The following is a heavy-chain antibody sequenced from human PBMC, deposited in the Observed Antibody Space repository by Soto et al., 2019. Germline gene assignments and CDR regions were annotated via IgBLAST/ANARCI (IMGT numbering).Heavy chain of an antibody. V-gene: IGHV5-51*01. CDR3: ARQGLHYDSYGYQLDALDI. CDR2: IYPGHSDT. CDR1: GYRFSNYW. Sequence: PGESLKISCEGSGYRFSNYWIGWVRQMPGKGLEWMGIIYPGHSDTRYSPSFQGQVTISADKSINTAYLQWSSLKASDTAMYFCARQGLHYDSYGYQLDALDIWGQGTTVTVSS. J-gene: IGHJ3*02. D-gene: IGHD3-22*01.